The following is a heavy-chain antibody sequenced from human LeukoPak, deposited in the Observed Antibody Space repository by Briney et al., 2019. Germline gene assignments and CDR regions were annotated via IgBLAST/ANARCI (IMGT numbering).Heavy chain of an antibody. CDR2: INTNTGNP. CDR3: ARLGDIVVVPAAIDPDY. D-gene: IGHD2-2*02. CDR1: GYTFTSYG. Sequence: GASVKVSCKASGYTFTSYGISWVRQAPGQGLEWMGWINTNTGNPTYAQGFTGRFVFSLDTSVSTAYLQISSLKAEDTAVYYCARLGDIVVVPAAIDPDYWGQGTLVTVSS. V-gene: IGHV7-4-1*02. J-gene: IGHJ4*02.